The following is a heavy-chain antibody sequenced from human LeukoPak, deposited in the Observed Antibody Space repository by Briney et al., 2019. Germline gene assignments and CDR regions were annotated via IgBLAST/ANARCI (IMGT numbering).Heavy chain of an antibody. V-gene: IGHV1-46*01. CDR2: INPSGGST. CDR3: ASAEGMAYYFDY. D-gene: IGHD5-24*01. Sequence: ASVKVSCKASGYTFTSYYMHWVRQAPGQGLEWMGIINPSGGSTSYAQKFQGRVTMTRDTSTSTVYMELSSLRSEDTAVYYCASAEGMAYYFDYWGQGTLVTVSS. CDR1: GYTFTSYY. J-gene: IGHJ4*02.